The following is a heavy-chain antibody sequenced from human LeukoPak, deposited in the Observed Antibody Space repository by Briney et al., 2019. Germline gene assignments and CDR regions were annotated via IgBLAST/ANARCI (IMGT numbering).Heavy chain of an antibody. CDR1: GFTFSTYW. Sequence: GGSLRLSCAASGFTFSTYWMHWVRQAPGKGLEWVSAISGSGGSTYYADSVKGRFTISRDNSKNTLYLQMNSLRAEDTAVYYCAKKAYQLPGDGAFDIWGQGTMVTVSS. J-gene: IGHJ3*02. D-gene: IGHD2-2*01. CDR3: AKKAYQLPGDGAFDI. CDR2: ISGSGGST. V-gene: IGHV3-23*01.